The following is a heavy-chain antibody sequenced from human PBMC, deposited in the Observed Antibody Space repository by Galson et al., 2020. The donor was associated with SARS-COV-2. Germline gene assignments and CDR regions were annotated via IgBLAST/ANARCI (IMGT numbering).Heavy chain of an antibody. CDR2: ISHSGGAT. J-gene: IGHJ5*02. CDR3: ARYSGDDSGWYEMNCFDP. Sequence: GETLKITCEASVFTLSTYGMTWVRQAPGKGLEWVTSISHSGGATYYADSVKARFSISRDRSKNTLYLQMYSLRAEDSALYYCARYSGDDSGWYEMNCFDPWGHGTLVTVSS. V-gene: IGHV3-23*01. CDR1: VFTLSTYG. D-gene: IGHD6-19*01.